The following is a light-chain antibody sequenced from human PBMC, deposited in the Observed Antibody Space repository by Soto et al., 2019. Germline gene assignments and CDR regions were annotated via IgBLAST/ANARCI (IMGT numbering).Light chain of an antibody. V-gene: IGKV3-20*01. CDR3: QQYGSSPRT. J-gene: IGKJ1*01. Sequence: EIVITHSPATLSVSPGEISXLXCRASQSVSSNLAWYQQKPGQAPRLLIYGASNRATGIPDRFSGSGSGTDFTLIISRLEPEDFAVYYCQQYGSSPRTFGQGTKVDIK. CDR1: QSVSSN. CDR2: GAS.